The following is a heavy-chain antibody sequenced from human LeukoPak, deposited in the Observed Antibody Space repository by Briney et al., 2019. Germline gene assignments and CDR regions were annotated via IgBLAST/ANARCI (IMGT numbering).Heavy chain of an antibody. CDR2: ISSSGSTI. CDR1: GFTFSDYY. Sequence: GGSLRLSCAASGFTFSDYYMSWIRQAPGKGLEWVSYISSSGSTIYYADSVKGQFTISRDNAKNSLYLQMNSLRAEDTAVYYCARDRWGPFSYLDYWGQGTLVTVSS. CDR3: ARDRWGPFSYLDY. V-gene: IGHV3-11*01. D-gene: IGHD3-3*02. J-gene: IGHJ4*02.